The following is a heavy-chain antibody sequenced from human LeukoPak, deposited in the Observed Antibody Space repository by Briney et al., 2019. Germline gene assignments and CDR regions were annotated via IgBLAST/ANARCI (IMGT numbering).Heavy chain of an antibody. Sequence: KPSETLSLTCAVSGYSISSGYYWGWIRQPPGKGLEWIGSIYHSGSTYYNPSLKSRVTISADTSKNQFSLKLSSVTAADTAVYYCARPQGATAMVAFDIRGQGTMVTVSS. V-gene: IGHV4-38-2*01. CDR1: GYSISSGYY. D-gene: IGHD2-2*01. CDR3: ARPQGATAMVAFDI. J-gene: IGHJ3*02. CDR2: IYHSGST.